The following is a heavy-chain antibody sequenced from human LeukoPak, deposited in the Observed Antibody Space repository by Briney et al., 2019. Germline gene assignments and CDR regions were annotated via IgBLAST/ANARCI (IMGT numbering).Heavy chain of an antibody. Sequence: GGSLRLSCAASGFTFSNYNMNWVRQAPGKVLEWVSSITYSSTYIYYADSVKGRFTISRDNAKNSLYLQMNSLRAEDTAVYYCASMGGISMDVWGKGTTVTISS. CDR1: GFTFSNYN. D-gene: IGHD1-14*01. CDR2: ITYSSTYI. CDR3: ASMGGISMDV. V-gene: IGHV3-21*04. J-gene: IGHJ6*03.